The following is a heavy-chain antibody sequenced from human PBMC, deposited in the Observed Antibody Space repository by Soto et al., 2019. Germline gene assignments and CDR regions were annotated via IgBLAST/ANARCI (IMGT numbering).Heavy chain of an antibody. Sequence: GGSLRLSCAASGFTFSSYWMSWVRQAPGKGLEWVANIKQDGSEKYYVDSVKGRFTISRDNAKNSLYLQMNSLRAEDTAVYYCARTMGIVVGPVGLYYFDDWGQGTLVTVSS. CDR3: ARTMGIVVGPVGLYYFDD. J-gene: IGHJ4*02. V-gene: IGHV3-7*03. CDR2: IKQDGSEK. D-gene: IGHD3-22*01. CDR1: GFTFSSYW.